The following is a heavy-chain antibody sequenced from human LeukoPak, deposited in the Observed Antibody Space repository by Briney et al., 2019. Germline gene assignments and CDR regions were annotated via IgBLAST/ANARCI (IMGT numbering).Heavy chain of an antibody. CDR1: GGSISSYY. CDR2: IYYSGST. CDR3: ARRYRNWNDEDDAFDI. D-gene: IGHD1-20*01. V-gene: IGHV4-59*08. J-gene: IGHJ3*02. Sequence: SETLSLTCTVSGGSISSYYWSWIRQPPGKGLEWIGYIYYSGSTNYNPSLKSRVTISVDTSKNQFSLKLSSVTAADTAVYYCARRYRNWNDEDDAFDIWGRGTMVTVSS.